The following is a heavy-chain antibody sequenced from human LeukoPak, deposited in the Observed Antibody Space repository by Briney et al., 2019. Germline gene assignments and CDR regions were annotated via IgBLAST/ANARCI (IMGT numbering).Heavy chain of an antibody. Sequence: GGSLRLPCAVSGFTFDDYAMHWVRQVPGKGLEWVSGINWNSDSIGYADSVKDRFTTSRDNAKNSLYLQMNSLRAEDTAFYYCAINGGGDSGYGNFDYWGQGTLVTVSS. J-gene: IGHJ4*02. D-gene: IGHD5-12*01. CDR1: GFTFDDYA. V-gene: IGHV3-9*01. CDR2: INWNSDSI. CDR3: AINGGGDSGYGNFDY.